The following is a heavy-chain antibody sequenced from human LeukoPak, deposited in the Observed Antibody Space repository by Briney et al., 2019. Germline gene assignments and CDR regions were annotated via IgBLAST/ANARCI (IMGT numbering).Heavy chain of an antibody. CDR2: IFYDGSNM. D-gene: IGHD6-19*01. J-gene: IGHJ5*01. V-gene: IGHV3-33*03. Sequence: GRSLRLSCAASGFTSSSYGMHWVRQAPGKGLEWVALIFYDGSNMLYADSVKGRFTISRDNSRGTLYLQMNSVRAEDTAVYFCAKDSIPVAGRDCFFDSWGQGALVTVSS. CDR1: GFTSSSYG. CDR3: AKDSIPVAGRDCFFDS.